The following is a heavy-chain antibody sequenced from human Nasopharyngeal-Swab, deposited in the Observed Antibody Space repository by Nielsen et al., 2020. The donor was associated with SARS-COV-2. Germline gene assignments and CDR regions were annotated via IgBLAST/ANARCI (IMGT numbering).Heavy chain of an antibody. CDR1: GFTFSSYS. J-gene: IGHJ4*02. CDR2: ISSSSSTI. CDR3: ARDPDYDFWNGYSKSFDY. V-gene: IGHV3-48*04. D-gene: IGHD3-3*01. Sequence: GGSLRLSCAASGFTFSSYSMNWVRQAPGKGLEWVSYISSSSSTIYYADSVKGRFTISRDNAKNSLYLQMNSLRAEDTAVYYCARDPDYDFWNGYSKSFDYWGQGTLVTVSS.